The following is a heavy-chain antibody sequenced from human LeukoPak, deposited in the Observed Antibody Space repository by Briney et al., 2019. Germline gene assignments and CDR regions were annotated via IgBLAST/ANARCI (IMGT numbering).Heavy chain of an antibody. Sequence: ASVKVSCKASGYTFTSYYMHWVRQAPGQGREWMGVINPSGGSTSYAQKFQGRVTMTRDTSTSTVYMELSSLRSEDTAVYYCARPHSGSYAFDIWGQGTMVTVSS. V-gene: IGHV1-46*01. D-gene: IGHD1-26*01. CDR3: ARPHSGSYAFDI. J-gene: IGHJ3*02. CDR1: GYTFTSYY. CDR2: INPSGGST.